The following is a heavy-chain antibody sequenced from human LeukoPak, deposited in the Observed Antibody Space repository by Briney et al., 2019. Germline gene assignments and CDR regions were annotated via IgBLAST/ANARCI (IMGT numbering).Heavy chain of an antibody. J-gene: IGHJ5*02. CDR1: GFNFSSYG. V-gene: IGHV3-33*01. Sequence: AGGSLRLSCAASGFNFSSYGMNWVRQAPGKGLEWVAGIWYDGSNKYYRESVKGRFTISRDNSKNTLYLQMNSLRGEDRAVFYCARDAGRQTTTWYSDLWGQGTLVTVSS. D-gene: IGHD6-13*01. CDR2: IWYDGSNK. CDR3: ARDAGRQTTTWYSDL.